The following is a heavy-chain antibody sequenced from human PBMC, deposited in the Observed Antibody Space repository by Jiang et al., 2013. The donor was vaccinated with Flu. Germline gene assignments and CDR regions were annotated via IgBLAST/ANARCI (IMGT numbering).Heavy chain of an antibody. J-gene: IGHJ4*02. D-gene: IGHD3-22*01. Sequence: GLVKPSETLSLTCSVSGGSISGYYWSWIRQPPGKGLEWIGYIYYSGSTTYNPSLRSRVTISVDTSKSQFSLKLSSVTAADTAVYYCARRDYYDSSGYTIFDYWGQGTLVTVSS. CDR1: GGSISGYY. V-gene: IGHV4-59*01. CDR3: ARRDYYDSSGYTIFDY. CDR2: IYYSGST.